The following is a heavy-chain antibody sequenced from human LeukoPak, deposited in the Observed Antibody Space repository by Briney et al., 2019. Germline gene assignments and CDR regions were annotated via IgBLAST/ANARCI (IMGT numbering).Heavy chain of an antibody. J-gene: IGHJ5*02. CDR3: ARELDWGGPFDP. D-gene: IGHD3-16*01. Sequence: GRSLRLSCAASGFTVNSNYMSWVRQAPGKGLECVSVIYSGGSTYYADSVKGRFTISRDNSKNTLYLQMNSLRAEDTAVYYCARELDWGGPFDPWGQGTLVTVSS. CDR1: GFTVNSNY. CDR2: IYSGGST. V-gene: IGHV3-66*02.